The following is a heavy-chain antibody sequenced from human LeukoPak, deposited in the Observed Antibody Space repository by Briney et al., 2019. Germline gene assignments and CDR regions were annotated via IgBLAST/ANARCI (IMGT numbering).Heavy chain of an antibody. Sequence: SETLSLTCTVSGGSISSYYLNWIRQPPGKGLEWIGYICYSGSTNYNPSLKSRVTISVDTSENQFSLELSSVTAADTAVYYCAGRLWRRDGYNLSAFDIWGQGTMVTVSS. J-gene: IGHJ3*02. CDR3: AGRLWRRDGYNLSAFDI. CDR2: ICYSGST. V-gene: IGHV4-59*01. CDR1: GGSISSYY. D-gene: IGHD5-24*01.